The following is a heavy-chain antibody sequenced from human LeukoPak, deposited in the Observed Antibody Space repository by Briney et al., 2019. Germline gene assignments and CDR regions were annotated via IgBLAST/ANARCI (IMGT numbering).Heavy chain of an antibody. D-gene: IGHD2-15*01. CDR2: IYYSGST. V-gene: IGHV4-59*01. Sequence: SETLSLTCTVSGGSLSSYYWSWIRQPPGKGLEWIGYIYYSGSTNYNPSLKSRVTISVDTSKNQFSLKLSSVTAADTAVYYCARAPYCSGGSCYLDHWGQGTLVTVSS. J-gene: IGHJ4*02. CDR1: GGSLSSYY. CDR3: ARAPYCSGGSCYLDH.